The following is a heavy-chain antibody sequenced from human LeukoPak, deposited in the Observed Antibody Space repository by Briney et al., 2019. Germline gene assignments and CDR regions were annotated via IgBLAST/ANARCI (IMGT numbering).Heavy chain of an antibody. CDR3: ATYGSGSYYRADWFDP. CDR1: GGSISSSSYY. V-gene: IGHV4-61*05. J-gene: IGHJ5*02. Sequence: SETLSLTCTVSGGSISSSSYYWGWIRQPPGKGLEWIGYIYYSGSTNYNPSLKSRVTISVDTSKNQFSLKLSSVTAADTAVYYCATYGSGSYYRADWFDPWGQGTLVTVSS. CDR2: IYYSGST. D-gene: IGHD3-10*01.